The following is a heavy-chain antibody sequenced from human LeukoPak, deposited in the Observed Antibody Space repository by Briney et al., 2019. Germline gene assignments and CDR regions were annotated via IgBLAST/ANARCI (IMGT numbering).Heavy chain of an antibody. Sequence: GGSLRLSCAASGFTFSNYVMGWVRQAPGKGLEWVSVISDNGGTTYYADSVKGRFTISRDNSKNTLYLQMNSLRAEDTAVYYCASPLYSSSPVDAFDIWGQGTMVTVSS. CDR2: ISDNGGTT. V-gene: IGHV3-23*01. J-gene: IGHJ3*02. CDR1: GFTFSNYV. D-gene: IGHD6-6*01. CDR3: ASPLYSSSPVDAFDI.